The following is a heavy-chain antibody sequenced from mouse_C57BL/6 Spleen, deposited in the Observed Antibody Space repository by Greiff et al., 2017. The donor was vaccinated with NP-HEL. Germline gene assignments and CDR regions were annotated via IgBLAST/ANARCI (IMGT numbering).Heavy chain of an antibody. CDR3: TRWGYGSSWFAY. J-gene: IGHJ3*01. CDR2: IDPETGGT. Sequence: QVQLKESGAELVRPGASVTLSCKASGYTFTDYEMHWVKQTPVHGLEWIGAIDPETGGTAYNQKFKGKAILTADKSSSTAYMELRSLTSEDSAVYYCTRWGYGSSWFAYWGQGTLVTVSA. D-gene: IGHD1-1*01. V-gene: IGHV1-15*01. CDR1: GYTFTDYE.